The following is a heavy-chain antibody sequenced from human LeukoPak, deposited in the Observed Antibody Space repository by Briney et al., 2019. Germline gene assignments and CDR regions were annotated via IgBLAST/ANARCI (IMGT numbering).Heavy chain of an antibody. CDR1: GYSFTNYW. CDR3: ASPHSGYSYGSPTEYYYYMDV. D-gene: IGHD5-18*01. V-gene: IGHV1-69*06. CDR2: IIPIFVTA. J-gene: IGHJ6*03. Sequence: KISCKGPGYSFTNYWIGWVRQAPGQGLEWMGGIIPIFVTANYAQKFQGRVTITADKSTSTAYMELSRLRSDDTAVYYCASPHSGYSYGSPTEYYYYMDVWGKGTTVTVSS.